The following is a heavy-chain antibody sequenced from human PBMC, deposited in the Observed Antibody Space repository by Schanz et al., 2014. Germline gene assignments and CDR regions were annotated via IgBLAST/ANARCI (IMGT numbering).Heavy chain of an antibody. CDR2: IWYNGSNK. CDR1: GFTFSKYG. Sequence: QAQLVESGGGVVQPGRSLRLSCAASGFTFSKYGVHWVRQAPGKGLEWVAVIWYNGSNKYYADSVRGRFTISRDNSKNTLYLQMNNLRAEDTAVYYCARGIITMVRGGDVGAFDIWGQGTMVTVSS. J-gene: IGHJ3*02. V-gene: IGHV3-33*01. CDR3: ARGIITMVRGGDVGAFDI. D-gene: IGHD3-10*01.